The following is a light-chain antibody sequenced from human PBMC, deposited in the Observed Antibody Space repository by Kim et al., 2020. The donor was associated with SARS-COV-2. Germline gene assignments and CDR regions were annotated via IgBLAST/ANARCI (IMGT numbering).Light chain of an antibody. CDR2: GAS. V-gene: IGKV3-15*01. J-gene: IGKJ2*01. Sequence: SPGERAALSRRASQSVSNNLAWYQHKPGQPPRLLIYGASTRATGVPARFSGSGSGTDFTLTVSSLQSEDFAVYYCHQYNDWPPGDTFGQGTKLEIK. CDR1: QSVSNN. CDR3: HQYNDWPPGDT.